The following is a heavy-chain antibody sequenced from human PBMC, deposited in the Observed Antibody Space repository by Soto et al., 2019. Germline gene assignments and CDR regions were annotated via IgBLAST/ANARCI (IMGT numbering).Heavy chain of an antibody. CDR2: IIGSGGST. J-gene: IGHJ5*02. CDR3: AKDRPYYDFWSGYYFHWFDL. D-gene: IGHD3-3*01. Sequence: GSLRLSCAASGFTVSSYAMSWVRQAPGRGLEWVSAIIGSGGSTYYADSVKGRFTISRDNSKNTLYLQMNSLRAEDTAVYYCAKDRPYYDFWSGYYFHWFDLWRQGAPVTAP. V-gene: IGHV3-23*01. CDR1: GFTVSSYA.